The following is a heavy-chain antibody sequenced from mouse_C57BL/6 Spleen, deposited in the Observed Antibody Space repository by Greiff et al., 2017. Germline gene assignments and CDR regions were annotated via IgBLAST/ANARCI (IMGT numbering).Heavy chain of an antibody. CDR2: INPSSGYT. Sequence: VQGVESGAELAKPGASVKLSCKASGYTFTSYWMHWVKQRPGQGLEWIGYINPSSGYTKYNQKFKDKATLTADKSSSTAYMQLSSLTYEDSAVYYCAGEITTVGFDYWGQGTTLTVSS. J-gene: IGHJ2*01. CDR3: AGEITTVGFDY. CDR1: GYTFTSYW. V-gene: IGHV1-7*01. D-gene: IGHD1-1*01.